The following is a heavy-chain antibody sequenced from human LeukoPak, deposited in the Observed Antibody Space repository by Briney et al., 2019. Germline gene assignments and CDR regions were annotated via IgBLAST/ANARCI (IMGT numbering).Heavy chain of an antibody. CDR3: ARGGDSAFDI. CDR1: GSTFSSYS. J-gene: IGHJ3*02. Sequence: GGSLRLSCAASGSTFSSYSMNWVRQAPGKGLEWVSSISSSSSYIYYADSVKGRFTISRDNAKNSLYLQMNSLRAEDTAVYYCARGGDSAFDIWGQGTMVTVSS. CDR2: ISSSSSYI. V-gene: IGHV3-21*01. D-gene: IGHD2-21*02.